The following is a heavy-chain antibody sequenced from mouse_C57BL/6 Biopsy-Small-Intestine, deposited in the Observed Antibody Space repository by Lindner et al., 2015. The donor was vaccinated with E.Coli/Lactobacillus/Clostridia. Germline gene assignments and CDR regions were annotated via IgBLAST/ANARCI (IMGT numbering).Heavy chain of an antibody. CDR1: GYAFSSYW. CDR3: AREGRTTDYYAMDY. D-gene: IGHD1-1*01. CDR2: IYPGDGDT. J-gene: IGHJ4*01. V-gene: IGHV1-80*01. Sequence: VQLQESGAELVKPGASVKISCKASGYAFSSYWMNWVKQRPGKGLEWIGQIYPGDGDTNYNGKFKGKATLTADKSSSTAYMQLSSLTSEDSAVYFCAREGRTTDYYAMDYWGQGTSVTVSS.